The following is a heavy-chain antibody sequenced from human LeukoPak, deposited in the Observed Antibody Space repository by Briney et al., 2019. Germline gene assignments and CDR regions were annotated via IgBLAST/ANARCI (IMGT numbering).Heavy chain of an antibody. D-gene: IGHD5-18*01. CDR1: GFTFTDYA. V-gene: IGHV3-64D*06. CDR3: VKDQEYSYDY. Sequence: GGSLRLSCSASGFTFTDYATHWVRQAAGKGLEYVSTISIDGRSKYYADSVKGRFTISRDNSKNTLSLQMSSLRTDDTAIYYCVKDQEYSYDYWGQGTLVTVSS. J-gene: IGHJ4*02. CDR2: ISIDGRSK.